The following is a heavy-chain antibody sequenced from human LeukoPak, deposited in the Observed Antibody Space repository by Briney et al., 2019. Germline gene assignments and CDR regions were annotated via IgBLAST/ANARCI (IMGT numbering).Heavy chain of an antibody. J-gene: IGHJ4*02. CDR2: IKQDGSEK. Sequence: PGGTLRLSCAASGFTFSSYWMSWVRQAPGKGLEWVANIKQDGSEKYYVDSVKGRFTISRDTAKNTLYLQMNSLRAEDTSVYYCAKDPAGTSGICYTFFDYWGQGTLVTVSS. V-gene: IGHV3-7*03. CDR1: GFTFSSYW. CDR3: AKDPAGTSGICYTFFDY. D-gene: IGHD2-8*01.